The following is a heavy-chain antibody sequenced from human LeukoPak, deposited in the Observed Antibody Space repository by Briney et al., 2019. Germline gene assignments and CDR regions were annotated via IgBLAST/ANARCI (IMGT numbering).Heavy chain of an antibody. CDR2: IDNSGST. Sequence: PSETLSLXCTVSGGSISSTGYYWTWIRQPAEKGLEWIGHIDNSGSTNCNPSLKSRVTISVDTSKNQFSLNLTSVTAADTAVYYCARDCEFCDLLFYMNVWGKGTTVTVSS. CDR1: GGSISSTGYY. J-gene: IGHJ6*03. CDR3: ARDCEFCDLLFYMNV. V-gene: IGHV4-61*09. D-gene: IGHD3-16*01.